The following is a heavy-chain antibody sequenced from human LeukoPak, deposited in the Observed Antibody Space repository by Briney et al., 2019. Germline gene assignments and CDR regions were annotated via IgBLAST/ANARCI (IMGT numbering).Heavy chain of an antibody. J-gene: IGHJ5*02. CDR1: GGSISGYY. V-gene: IGHV4-59*01. Sequence: SETLSLTCVVSGGSISGYYWTWIRQPPGKGLEWIGYTYYRGSSSFNPSLRSRVTISVDMSKNQVSLKLTSVTAADTAVYYCARGGEYLPKNWFDPWGQGTLVTVSS. CDR2: TYYRGSS. CDR3: ARGGEYLPKNWFDP. D-gene: IGHD3-10*01.